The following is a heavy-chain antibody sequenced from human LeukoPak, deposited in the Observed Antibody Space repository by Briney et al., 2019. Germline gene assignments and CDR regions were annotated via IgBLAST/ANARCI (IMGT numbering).Heavy chain of an antibody. V-gene: IGHV3-30*03. CDR2: ISYDGSNK. J-gene: IGHJ4*02. CDR1: GFTFSSYG. Sequence: PGGSLRLSCAASGFTFSSYGMHWVRQAPGKGLEWVAVISYDGSNKYYADSVKGRFTISRDNAKNSLSLQMNSLRAEDTAVYYCARRFDSWGQGTLVTVSS. CDR3: ARRFDS.